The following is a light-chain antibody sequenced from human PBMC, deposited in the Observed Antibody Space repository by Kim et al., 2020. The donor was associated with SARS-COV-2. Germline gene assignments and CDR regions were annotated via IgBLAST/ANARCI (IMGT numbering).Light chain of an antibody. CDR3: QQFESLPLT. J-gene: IGKJ4*01. V-gene: IGKV1-33*01. CDR1: QDISFY. Sequence: DIQMTQSPTSLSASVGDRVTLTCQASQDISFYLNWYQQRPGKAPKLLIFDASKLEPGVPSRFSGSGSGTDFNLIINSLQPEDFATYFCQQFESLPLTFGGGTKLEI. CDR2: DAS.